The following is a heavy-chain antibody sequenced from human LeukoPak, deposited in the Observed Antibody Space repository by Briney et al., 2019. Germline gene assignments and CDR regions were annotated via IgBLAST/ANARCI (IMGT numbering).Heavy chain of an antibody. V-gene: IGHV3-23*01. CDR3: AKDRWYDILTGYFDY. Sequence: GGSLRLSCAASGFTFSSYAMSWVRQAPGKGLEWVSAISGSGGSTCYADSVKGRFTISRDNSKNTLYLQMNSLRAEDTAVYYCAKDRWYDILTGYFDYWGQGTLVTVSS. D-gene: IGHD3-9*01. J-gene: IGHJ4*02. CDR2: ISGSGGST. CDR1: GFTFSSYA.